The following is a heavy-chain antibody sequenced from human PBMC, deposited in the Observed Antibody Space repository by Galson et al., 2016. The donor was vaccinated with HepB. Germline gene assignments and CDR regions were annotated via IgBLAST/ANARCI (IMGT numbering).Heavy chain of an antibody. CDR1: GDSITRYY. V-gene: IGHV4-59*12. D-gene: IGHD3-10*01. J-gene: IGHJ6*02. CDR2: VYHSGAT. CDR3: ARGEFESRLNMVRGVLKEGYYYGVDV. Sequence: SETLSLTCSVSGDSITRYYWSWIRQPPGRGLEWIGYVYHSGATKYNPPLVSRVTISVDTSKKQFSLKLTSATAADTAVYFCARGEFESRLNMVRGVLKEGYYYGVDVWGQGTTVTVSS.